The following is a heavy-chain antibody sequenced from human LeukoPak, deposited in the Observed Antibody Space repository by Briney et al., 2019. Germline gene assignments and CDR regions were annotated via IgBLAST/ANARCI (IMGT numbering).Heavy chain of an antibody. CDR1: GYTFTNYA. CDR3: ARDSLVGSGRYFDY. J-gene: IGHJ4*02. V-gene: IGHV1-18*01. Sequence: GASVKVSCKASGYTFTNYAISWVRQAPGQGLGWMGWISGYNGNTNYAQKLQGRVTMTTDTSTSTAYMELRSLRSDDTAVYYCARDSLVGSGRYFDYWGQGTLVTVSS. CDR2: ISGYNGNT. D-gene: IGHD6-19*01.